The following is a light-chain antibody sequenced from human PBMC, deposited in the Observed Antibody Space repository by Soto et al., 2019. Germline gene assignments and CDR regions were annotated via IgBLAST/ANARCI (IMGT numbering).Light chain of an antibody. Sequence: DIQMTQSPSSLSASVGDRVTITCRASQSISSYLNWYQQKPGKAPKLLIYAASSLQSGVPSRFSGSGSGTDFTLTISSLQPEDFATYYCQQSYNTLATLGHGTRLESK. CDR2: AAS. CDR1: QSISSY. V-gene: IGKV1-39*01. CDR3: QQSYNTLAT. J-gene: IGKJ5*01.